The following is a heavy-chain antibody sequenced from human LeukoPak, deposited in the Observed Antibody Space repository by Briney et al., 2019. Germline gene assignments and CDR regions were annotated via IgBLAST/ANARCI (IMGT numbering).Heavy chain of an antibody. CDR1: GFTFSSYE. D-gene: IGHD3-10*01. Sequence: PGGSLRLSCVASGFTFSSYEMNWVRQAPGKGLEWVSYITNTGTTIYYADSVKGRFTISRDNAKNSLYLQMDSLRAEDTAVYYCASSLTMVRGDYWGQGTLVTVSS. J-gene: IGHJ4*02. CDR2: ITNTGTTI. V-gene: IGHV3-48*03. CDR3: ASSLTMVRGDY.